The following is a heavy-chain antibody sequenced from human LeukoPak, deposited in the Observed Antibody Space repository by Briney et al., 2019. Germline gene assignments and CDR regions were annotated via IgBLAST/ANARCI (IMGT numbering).Heavy chain of an antibody. CDR3: AKDSTRDYGYYGMPES. J-gene: IGHJ4*02. CDR1: GFSFGSYW. V-gene: IGHV3-30*18. D-gene: IGHD4-17*01. CDR2: ISYDGNKA. Sequence: PGGSLRLSCVGSGFSFGSYWMHWVRQAQGKGLEWVAYISYDGNKAYYTDSVKGRFTISRDNSKNMLCLQMSSLRIEDTGVYYCAKDSTRDYGYYGMPESWGQGTLVTVS.